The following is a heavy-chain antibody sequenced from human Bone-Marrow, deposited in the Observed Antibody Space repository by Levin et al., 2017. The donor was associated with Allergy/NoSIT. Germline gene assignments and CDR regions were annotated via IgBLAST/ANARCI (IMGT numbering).Heavy chain of an antibody. CDR1: GFTFSSYG. D-gene: IGHD1-7*01. V-gene: IGHV3-30*02. J-gene: IGHJ2*01. CDR2: VRYDGSNK. Sequence: GGSLRLSCAASGFTFSSYGMHWVRQAPGRGLEWVAIVRYDGSNKFYVDSVKGRFTISRDNSKNTLYLQMNSLRAEDTAVYYCAKDGTGNYWYLDLWGRGTLVTVSS. CDR3: AKDGTGNYWYLDL.